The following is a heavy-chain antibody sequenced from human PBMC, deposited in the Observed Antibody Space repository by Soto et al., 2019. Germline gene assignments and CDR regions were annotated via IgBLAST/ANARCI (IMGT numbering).Heavy chain of an antibody. D-gene: IGHD2-21*02. CDR2: ISSSGSTI. CDR1: GFTFSSYE. CDR3: ARFVCVGGYCYRTPNYCFDL. V-gene: IGHV3-48*03. Sequence: GGSLRLSCAASGFTFSSYEMNWVRQAPGKGLEWVASISSSGSTIYYADSVKGRFTISRDNAKKSLYLQMTSLGAEDTAFYYCARFVCVGGYCYRTPNYCFDLWGQGTLVTVSS. J-gene: IGHJ5*02.